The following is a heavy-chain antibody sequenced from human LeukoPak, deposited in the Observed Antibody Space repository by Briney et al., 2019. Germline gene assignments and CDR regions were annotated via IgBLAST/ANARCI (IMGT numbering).Heavy chain of an antibody. V-gene: IGHV3-74*01. CDR1: GFTFSGYW. Sequence: QAGGSLRLSCAASGFTFSGYWMHWVRQAPGKGLVWVSRINTDGSSTSYADSVKGRFTISRDNAKNTLYLQMNSLRAEDTAVYYCARDQLRDFWSGFASSDYYYGMDVWGQGTTVTVSS. J-gene: IGHJ6*02. CDR2: INTDGSST. D-gene: IGHD3-3*01. CDR3: ARDQLRDFWSGFASSDYYYGMDV.